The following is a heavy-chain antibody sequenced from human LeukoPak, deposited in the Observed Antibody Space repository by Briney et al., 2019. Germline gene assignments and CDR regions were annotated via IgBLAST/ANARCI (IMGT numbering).Heavy chain of an antibody. CDR3: ARHWLLDYGSGGLDF. CDR1: GASIISSNW. V-gene: IGHV4-4*02. Sequence: KTSETLSLTCTVSGASIISSNWWSWVRQPPGKGLEWIGEIYHSGSTNYNPSLKSRVTISVDKSKNQFSLKLSSVTAADTAVYYCARHWLLDYGSGGLDFWGQGTLVTVSS. J-gene: IGHJ4*02. CDR2: IYHSGST. D-gene: IGHD3-10*01.